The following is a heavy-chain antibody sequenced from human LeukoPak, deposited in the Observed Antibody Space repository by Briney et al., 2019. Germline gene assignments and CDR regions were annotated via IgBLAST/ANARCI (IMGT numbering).Heavy chain of an antibody. CDR1: GGSISSSSYY. J-gene: IGHJ6*02. V-gene: IGHV4-39*07. CDR3: ARGRGCSGGSCYFSTGYGMDV. Sequence: PSETLSLTCTVSGGSISSSSYYWGWIRQPPGKGLEWIGSIYYSGSTYYNPSLKSRVTISVDTSKNQFSLKLSSVTAADTAVYYCARGRGCSGGSCYFSTGYGMDVWGQGTTVTVSS. CDR2: IYYSGST. D-gene: IGHD2-15*01.